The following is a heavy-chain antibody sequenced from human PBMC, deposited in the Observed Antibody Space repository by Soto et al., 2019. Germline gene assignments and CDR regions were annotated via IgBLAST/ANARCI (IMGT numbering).Heavy chain of an antibody. Sequence: RGSLRLSCAASGFTFDDYAMHWVRRAPGKGLEWVSLISGDGGSTYYADSVKGRFTISRDNSKNSLYLQMNSLRTEDTALYYCAKGLYAPDYYYYYGMDVWGQGTTVTVSS. V-gene: IGHV3-43*02. D-gene: IGHD3-16*01. CDR2: ISGDGGST. CDR3: AKGLYAPDYYYYYGMDV. CDR1: GFTFDDYA. J-gene: IGHJ6*02.